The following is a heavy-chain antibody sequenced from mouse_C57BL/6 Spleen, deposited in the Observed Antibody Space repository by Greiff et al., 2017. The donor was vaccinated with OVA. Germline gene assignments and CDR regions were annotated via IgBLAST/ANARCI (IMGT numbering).Heavy chain of an antibody. Sequence: VHLVESGGGLVKPGGSLKLSCAASGFTFSSYAMSWVRQTPEKRLEWVATISDGGSYTYYPDNVKGRFTISRDNAKNNLYLQMSHLKSEDTAMYYCARGPHLDYWGQGTTLTVSS. CDR3: ARGPHLDY. J-gene: IGHJ2*01. V-gene: IGHV5-4*01. CDR2: ISDGGSYT. CDR1: GFTFSSYA.